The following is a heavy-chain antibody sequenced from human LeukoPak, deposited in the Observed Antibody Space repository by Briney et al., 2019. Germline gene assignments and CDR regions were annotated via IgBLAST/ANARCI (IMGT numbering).Heavy chain of an antibody. CDR3: ARDPGGYYFDH. CDR2: IWYDDKNT. D-gene: IGHD4-23*01. Sequence: GGSLRLSCAASGFTFSSFGMHWVRQAPGKGLEWVAVIWYDDKNTDSADSVKGRFTISRDNSKNTLYLQMNSLRAEDTAVYYCARDPGGYYFDHWGQGTLVTVSS. CDR1: GFTFSSFG. J-gene: IGHJ4*02. V-gene: IGHV3-33*01.